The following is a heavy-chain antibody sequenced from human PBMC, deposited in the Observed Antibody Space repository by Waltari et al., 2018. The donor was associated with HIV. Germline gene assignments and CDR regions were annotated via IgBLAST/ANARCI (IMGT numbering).Heavy chain of an antibody. D-gene: IGHD6-13*01. J-gene: IGHJ5*02. CDR3: ARESGYSSSWMYRWFDP. V-gene: IGHV1-2*06. Sequence: QVPLVQSGAEVTQPGAAVKVSCKASGYTFKGYYLNWLRQAPGQGFEWMGRINPNSGATNYAQNFQGRVTMTSDTSISTAYMELNRLTSDDTAVYYCARESGYSSSWMYRWFDPWGQGTLVTVSS. CDR1: GYTFKGYY. CDR2: INPNSGAT.